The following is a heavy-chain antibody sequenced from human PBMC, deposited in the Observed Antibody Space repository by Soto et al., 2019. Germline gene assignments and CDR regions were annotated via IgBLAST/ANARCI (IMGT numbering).Heavy chain of an antibody. CDR2: INPSGGSG. Sequence: ASVKVSCKASGYTFTNYYIHWVRQAPGQGLEWMGIINPSGGSGSYAEKFQGRVTMTRDTSTSTVYMELNSLRAEDTAVYYCAKNPGYYYDSTGYHFDYWGQGTLVTVSS. J-gene: IGHJ4*02. CDR3: AKNPGYYYDSTGYHFDY. CDR1: GYTFTNYY. D-gene: IGHD3-22*01. V-gene: IGHV1-46*01.